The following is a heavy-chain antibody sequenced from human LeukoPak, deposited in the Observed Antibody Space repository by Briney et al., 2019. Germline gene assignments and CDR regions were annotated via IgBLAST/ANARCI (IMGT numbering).Heavy chain of an antibody. J-gene: IGHJ3*02. CDR3: AKDRVSMIVVVAFDI. Sequence: GGSLRLSCAASGFTFSNYARSWVRQAPGKGLEWVSAISGSGLRTYYADSVKGRFTISRDISKNTLYLQMDSLRAEDTAVYYCAKDRVSMIVVVAFDIWGQGTIVTVSS. D-gene: IGHD3-22*01. CDR1: GFTFSNYA. CDR2: ISGSGLRT. V-gene: IGHV3-23*01.